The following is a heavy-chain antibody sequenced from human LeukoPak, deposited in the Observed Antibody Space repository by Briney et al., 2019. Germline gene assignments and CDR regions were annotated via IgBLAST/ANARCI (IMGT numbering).Heavy chain of an antibody. V-gene: IGHV3-53*04. J-gene: IGHJ4*02. CDR1: GFTLNSYD. D-gene: IGHD2-15*01. CDR3: ARAGGPIDY. CDR2: IYSGGST. Sequence: GGSLRLSCAASGFTLNSYDSYAMSWVRQAPGKGLEWVSVIYSGGSTYYADSVKGRFTISRHNSKNTLYLQMNSLRAEDTAVYYCARAGGPIDYWGQGTLVTVSS.